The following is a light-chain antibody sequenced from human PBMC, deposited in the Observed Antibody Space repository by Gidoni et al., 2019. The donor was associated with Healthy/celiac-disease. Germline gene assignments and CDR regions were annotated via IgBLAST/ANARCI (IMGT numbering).Light chain of an antibody. CDR1: QSVSSY. CDR3: QQRSNWPLLT. J-gene: IGKJ4*01. V-gene: IGKV3-11*01. Sequence: EMVLTQSPATLSLSPGERATLSCRASQSVSSYLAWYQQKPGQAHRLLIYDASNSATGIPARFSGSGSVTDFTLTISSLEPEDFAVYYCQQRSNWPLLTFGGGTKVEIK. CDR2: DAS.